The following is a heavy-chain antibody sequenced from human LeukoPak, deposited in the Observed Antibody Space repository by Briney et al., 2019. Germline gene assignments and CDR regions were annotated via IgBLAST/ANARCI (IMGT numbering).Heavy chain of an antibody. Sequence: ASVKVSCKASGYTFTSYYMHWVRQAPGQGLEWMGIINPSGGSTSYAQEFQGRVTMTRDTSTSTVYMELSSLRSEDTAVYYCARGTYYYDSSGLRYFDYWGQGTLVTVSS. CDR2: INPSGGST. V-gene: IGHV1-46*01. D-gene: IGHD3-22*01. J-gene: IGHJ4*02. CDR3: ARGTYYYDSSGLRYFDY. CDR1: GYTFTSYY.